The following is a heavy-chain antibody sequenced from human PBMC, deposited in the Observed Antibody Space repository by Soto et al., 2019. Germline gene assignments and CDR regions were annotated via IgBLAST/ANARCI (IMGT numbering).Heavy chain of an antibody. CDR3: ARARWYDAFDV. CDR1: GLFVCSGNF. CDR2: IFHGGNT. J-gene: IGHJ3*01. D-gene: IGHD2-15*01. V-gene: IGHV4-38-2*01. Sequence: PSESLSLTCAVSGLFVCSGNFWGWFRKPPGKGLEWIGSIFHGGNTYYNPSLKSRVTISVDMSKNQFSLKLNSVTAADTAVYYCARARWYDAFDVWGQGTVVTVSS.